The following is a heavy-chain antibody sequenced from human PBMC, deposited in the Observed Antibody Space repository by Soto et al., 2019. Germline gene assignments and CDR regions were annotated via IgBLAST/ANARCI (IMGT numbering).Heavy chain of an antibody. J-gene: IGHJ6*02. CDR1: GGTFSSYA. V-gene: IGHV1-69*12. CDR2: IIPIFGTA. CDR3: GRVLRFLDDYGMDV. Sequence: QVQLVQSGAEVKKPGSSVKVSCKASGGTFSSYAISWVRQAPGQGLEWMGGIIPIFGTANYAQKFQGRVTITADESPSTAYMELGSLRSEDTAVDYWGRVLRFLDDYGMDVWGQGTTVTVSS. D-gene: IGHD3-3*01.